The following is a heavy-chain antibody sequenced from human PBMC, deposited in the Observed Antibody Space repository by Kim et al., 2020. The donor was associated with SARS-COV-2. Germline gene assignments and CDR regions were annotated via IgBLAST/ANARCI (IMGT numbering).Heavy chain of an antibody. CDR3: AEDRGGRDWPVFDS. D-gene: IGHD3-9*01. CDR1: GFTLGNNV. Sequence: GGSLRLSCAASGFTLGNNVMSWVRQAPGRGLEWVSTIRTRASAETTYYADSVNGRFTGSRDISKNTLYLELNSLRADDTALYYCAEDRGGRDWPVFDSWGQGALVTVSS. CDR2: IRTRASAETT. J-gene: IGHJ4*02. V-gene: IGHV3-23*01.